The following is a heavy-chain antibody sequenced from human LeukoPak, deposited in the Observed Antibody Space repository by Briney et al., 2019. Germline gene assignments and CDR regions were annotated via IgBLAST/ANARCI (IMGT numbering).Heavy chain of an antibody. CDR1: GGSISSYY. V-gene: IGHV4-59*01. CDR3: ARDIPPYSSSSHLWFDP. J-gene: IGHJ5*02. CDR2: IYYSGST. D-gene: IGHD6-6*01. Sequence: SETLSLTCTVSGGSISSYYWSWIRQPPGKGLEWIRYIYYSGSTNYNPSLKSRVTISVDTSKNQFSLKLSSVTAADTAVYYCARDIPPYSSSSHLWFDPWGQGTLVTVSS.